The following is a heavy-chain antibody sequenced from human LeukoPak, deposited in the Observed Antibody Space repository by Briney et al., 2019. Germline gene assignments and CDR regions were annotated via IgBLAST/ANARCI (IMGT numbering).Heavy chain of an antibody. Sequence: ASVKVSCKASGYTFNYFAMHWVRQAPGQSLEWMGRINVDNGDTLYSQKFQGRVTMTEDTSTDTAYMELSSLRSEDTAVYYCATEYYYYGSSGSHFDYWGQGTLVTVSS. J-gene: IGHJ4*02. V-gene: IGHV1-3*01. CDR3: ATEYYYYGSSGSHFDY. D-gene: IGHD3-22*01. CDR2: INVDNGDT. CDR1: GYTFNYFA.